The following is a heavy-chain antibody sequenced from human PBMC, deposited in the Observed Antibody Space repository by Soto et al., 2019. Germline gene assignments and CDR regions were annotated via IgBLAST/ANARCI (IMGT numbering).Heavy chain of an antibody. CDR2: IYYSGST. CDR3: ARGAPVVNDY. V-gene: IGHV4-31*03. Sequence: TLSLTCTVSGGSISSGGYYWSWIRQHPGKGLEWIGYIYYSGSTYYNPSLKSRVTISVDTSKNQFSLKLSSVTAADTAVYYCARGAPVVNDYWGQGSLVTVSS. CDR1: GGSISSGGYY. J-gene: IGHJ4*02. D-gene: IGHD3-22*01.